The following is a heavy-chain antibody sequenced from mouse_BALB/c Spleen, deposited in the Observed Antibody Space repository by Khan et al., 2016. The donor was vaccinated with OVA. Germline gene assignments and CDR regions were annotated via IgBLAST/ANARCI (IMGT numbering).Heavy chain of an antibody. CDR3: ASHFTGSFAY. CDR1: GFTFSTYG. D-gene: IGHD4-1*01. Sequence: EVQLQESGGDLVKPGGSLRLSCAASGFTFSTYGMSWVRQPPDKRLEWVATINSDGDYTYYPDTVKGRFTISRNNAENTLYLQMSSLKSEDTAIYYCASHFTGSFAYWGQGTLVTVSA. J-gene: IGHJ3*01. V-gene: IGHV5-6*01. CDR2: INSDGDYT.